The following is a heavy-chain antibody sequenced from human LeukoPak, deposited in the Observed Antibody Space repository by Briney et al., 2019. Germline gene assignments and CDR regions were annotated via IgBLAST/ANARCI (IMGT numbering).Heavy chain of an antibody. Sequence: PGGSLRLSCAASGFTVSSNYMSWVRQAPGKGLEWVSVIYSGGSTYYADSVKGRFTISRDNSKNTLYLQMNSLRAEDTAVYYCARDSYYYDSSGYYPAGPIDYWGQGTLVTVSS. CDR3: ARDSYYYDSSGYYPAGPIDY. D-gene: IGHD3-22*01. CDR2: IYSGGST. CDR1: GFTVSSNY. J-gene: IGHJ4*02. V-gene: IGHV3-66*01.